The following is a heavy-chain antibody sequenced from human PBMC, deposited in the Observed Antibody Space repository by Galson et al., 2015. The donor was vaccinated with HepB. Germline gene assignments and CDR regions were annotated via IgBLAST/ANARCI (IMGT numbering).Heavy chain of an antibody. CDR1: GYGFTSYW. CDR3: ARQGSGWYQGRPAADAFDI. D-gene: IGHD6-19*01. CDR2: IYPGDSDT. Sequence: QSGAEVKKPGESLKISCKGSGYGFTSYWIGWGRQMPGKGLEWMGIIYPGDSDTRYSPSFQGQVTILADKSISTAYLQWSSLKASDTAMYDCARQGSGWYQGRPAADAFDIWGQGTMVTVSS. V-gene: IGHV5-51*01. J-gene: IGHJ3*02.